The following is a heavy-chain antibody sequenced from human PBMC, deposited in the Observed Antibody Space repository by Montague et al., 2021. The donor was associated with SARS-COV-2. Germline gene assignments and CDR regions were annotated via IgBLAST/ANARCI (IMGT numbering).Heavy chain of an antibody. Sequence: SLRLSCAASGFIFSDYYMTWIHQAPGKGLEWVSHISGSGSKTYYADSVKGRFTISRDTANNSVYLQMNFLGAEDTAVYYCARDQGGYGTFGIWGQGTMVTVSS. D-gene: IGHD5-12*01. J-gene: IGHJ3*02. CDR2: ISGSGSKT. CDR3: ARDQGGYGTFGI. CDR1: GFIFSDYY. V-gene: IGHV3-11*01.